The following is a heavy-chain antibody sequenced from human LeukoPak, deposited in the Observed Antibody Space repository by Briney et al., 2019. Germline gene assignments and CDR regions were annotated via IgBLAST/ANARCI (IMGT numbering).Heavy chain of an antibody. D-gene: IGHD4-23*01. CDR3: VHSIRWNYFDY. V-gene: IGHV3-64D*06. CDR2: ISSNGGST. CDR1: GGTFSSYA. J-gene: IGHJ4*02. Sequence: ASVKVSCKASGGTFSSYAISWVRQAPGKGLEYVSTISSNGGSTYYADSVKDRFTISRDNSKNTLYLQMSSLRPEDTAVYYCVHSIRWNYFDYWGQGTLVTVSS.